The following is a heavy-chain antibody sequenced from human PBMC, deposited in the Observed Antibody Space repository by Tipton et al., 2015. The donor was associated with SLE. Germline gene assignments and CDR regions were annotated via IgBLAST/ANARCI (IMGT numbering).Heavy chain of an antibody. D-gene: IGHD3-16*01. J-gene: IGHJ3*02. CDR3: AKGGLPYAFDI. Sequence: GSLRLSCAASGFTFSSYAMNWVRQTPGKGLEWVSGISGSGSSTYYADSVKGRFTISRDNSKNTLYLQMSSLRAEDTAVYYCAKGGLPYAFDIWGQGTMVTVSS. V-gene: IGHV3-23*01. CDR2: ISGSGSST. CDR1: GFTFSSYA.